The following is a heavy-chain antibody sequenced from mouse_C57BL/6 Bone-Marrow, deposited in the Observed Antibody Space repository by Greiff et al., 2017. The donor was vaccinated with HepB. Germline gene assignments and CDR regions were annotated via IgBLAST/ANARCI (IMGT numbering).Heavy chain of an antibody. CDR2: IRNKANGYTT. Sequence: DVKLVESGGGLVQPGGSLSLSCAASGFTFTDYYMSWVRQPPGKALEWLGFIRNKANGYTTEYSASVKGRFTISRDNSQSILYLQMNALRAEDSATYYCARFPPIYYEYDGDFDYWGQGTTLTVSS. V-gene: IGHV7-3*01. CDR3: ARFPPIYYEYDGDFDY. CDR1: GFTFTDYY. D-gene: IGHD2-4*01. J-gene: IGHJ2*01.